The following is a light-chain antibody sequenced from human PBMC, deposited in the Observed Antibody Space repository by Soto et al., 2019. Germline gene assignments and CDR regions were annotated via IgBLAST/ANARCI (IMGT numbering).Light chain of an antibody. CDR3: QQRNSWPPIT. V-gene: IGKV3-11*01. CDR2: DAS. Sequence: LSCRASQSVRTYLAWYQVKPGQAPRLLIYDASSRASGVPARFSGSGSGTDFTLTISSLEPEDFALYYCQQRNSWPPITFGQGTRLEIK. J-gene: IGKJ5*01. CDR1: QSVRTY.